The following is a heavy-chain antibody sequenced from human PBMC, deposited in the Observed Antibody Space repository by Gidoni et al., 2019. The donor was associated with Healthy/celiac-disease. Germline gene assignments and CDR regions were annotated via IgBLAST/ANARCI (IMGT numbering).Heavy chain of an antibody. Sequence: EVQLVESGGGLVQPGGSLRLSWAASEFTFSSYDMTWVRQATGTGLGWVSAIGTAGDTYYPGSVKGRFTISRENAKNSLYLQMNSLRAGDTAVYYCARGRLRFLEWLGNYYYGMDVWGQGTTVTVSS. CDR3: ARGRLRFLEWLGNYYYGMDV. D-gene: IGHD3-3*01. V-gene: IGHV3-13*01. CDR1: EFTFSSYD. J-gene: IGHJ6*02. CDR2: IGTAGDT.